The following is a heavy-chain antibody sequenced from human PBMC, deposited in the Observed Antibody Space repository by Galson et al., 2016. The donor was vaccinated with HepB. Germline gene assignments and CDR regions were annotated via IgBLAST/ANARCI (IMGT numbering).Heavy chain of an antibody. Sequence: SLRLSCAASGFTFSSYAMSWVRQAPGKGLEWVSSISDSGDTTYYTDSVKGRFTISRDNSKNTLYLQMSSLRAEDTAVYYCAKPCSTYRINYYFDYWSQGTLVTVSS. J-gene: IGHJ4*02. D-gene: IGHD5-18*01. CDR1: GFTFSSYA. V-gene: IGHV3-23*01. CDR2: ISDSGDTT. CDR3: AKPCSTYRINYYFDY.